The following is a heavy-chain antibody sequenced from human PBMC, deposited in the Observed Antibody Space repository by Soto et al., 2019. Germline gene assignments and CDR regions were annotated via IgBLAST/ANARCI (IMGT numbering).Heavy chain of an antibody. J-gene: IGHJ5*02. CDR1: GGSISSGGYY. CDR2: IYYSGST. V-gene: IGHV4-31*03. Sequence: SETLSLTCTVSGGSISSGGYYWSWIRQHPGKGLEWIGYIYYSGSTYYNPSFKSRVTISVDTSKNQFSLKLSSVTAANTAVYYCARVIAAAGTWFDPWGQGTRVTVS. CDR3: ARVIAAAGTWFDP. D-gene: IGHD6-13*01.